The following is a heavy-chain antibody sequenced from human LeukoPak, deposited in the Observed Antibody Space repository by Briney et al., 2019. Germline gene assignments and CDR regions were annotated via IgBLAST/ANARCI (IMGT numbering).Heavy chain of an antibody. J-gene: IGHJ3*02. D-gene: IGHD3-3*01. CDR2: IYHSGST. Sequence: PSETLSLTCAVSGGSISSSNWWSWVRQPPGKGLEWIGEIYHSGSTNYNPSLKSRVTISVDTSKNQFSLKLSSVTAADTAVYYCARGPPKYYDFWSGHQEPFDIWGQGTMVTVSS. V-gene: IGHV4-4*02. CDR1: GGSISSSNW. CDR3: ARGPPKYYDFWSGHQEPFDI.